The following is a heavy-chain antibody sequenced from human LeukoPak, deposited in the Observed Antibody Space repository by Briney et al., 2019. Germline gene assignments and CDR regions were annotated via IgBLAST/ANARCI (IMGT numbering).Heavy chain of an antibody. CDR1: GFSMSVYW. J-gene: IGHJ4*02. CDR3: ARDWGAYYHFFDY. V-gene: IGHV3-7*01. CDR2: IKQDGSER. Sequence: GGSLRLSCEASGFSMSVYWMSWVRQAPGKGLEWVGKIKQDGSERNYVDSVKGRFTISRDNAKKSLYLQMNSLRAGDTAVYYCARDWGAYYHFFDYWGQGTLVTVSS. D-gene: IGHD3-22*01.